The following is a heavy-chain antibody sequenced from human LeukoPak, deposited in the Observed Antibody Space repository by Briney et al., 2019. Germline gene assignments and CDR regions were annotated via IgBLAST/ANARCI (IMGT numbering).Heavy chain of an antibody. CDR3: ARDDDYYGSGRFDY. D-gene: IGHD3-10*01. CDR2: IKQDGSEK. CDR1: GFTFSSYW. Sequence: PGGSLRLSCAASGFTFSSYWMSWVRQAPGKGLEWVANIKQDGSEKYYVDSVKGRFTISRDNAKNSLYLQMNSLRAEDTAVYYCARDDDYYGSGRFDYWGQGPLVTVSS. V-gene: IGHV3-7*01. J-gene: IGHJ4*02.